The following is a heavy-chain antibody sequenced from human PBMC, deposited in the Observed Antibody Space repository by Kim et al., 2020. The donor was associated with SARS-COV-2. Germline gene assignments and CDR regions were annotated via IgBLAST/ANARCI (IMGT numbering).Heavy chain of an antibody. CDR2: SYYSGIT. CDR3: ARVGDTNTVTQFDY. V-gene: IGHV4-31*03. J-gene: IGHJ4*02. D-gene: IGHD4-4*01. CDR1: GGSISSGGYY. Sequence: SETLSLTCTVSGGSISSGGYYWSWIRQHPGKGLEWIGYSYYSGITYYNPSLKSRVTISVDTSKNQFSLKLSSVTAADTAVYYCARVGDTNTVTQFDYWGQGTLVTVSS.